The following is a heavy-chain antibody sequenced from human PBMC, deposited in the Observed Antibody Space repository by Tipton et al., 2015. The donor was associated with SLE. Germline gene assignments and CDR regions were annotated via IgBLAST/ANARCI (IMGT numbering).Heavy chain of an antibody. D-gene: IGHD1-26*01. Sequence: TLSLTCAVYGGSFSVHYWSWSWIRQPPGKGLEWIGEIDHSGRTIYNPSLKSRVTMSVDTSNNQFSLKLSSVTAADTAVYYCARETRVDATFSKYNRFEPWGQGTLVTVSP. J-gene: IGHJ5*02. CDR2: IDHSGRT. CDR3: ARETRVDATFSKYNRFEP. CDR1: GGSFSVHY. V-gene: IGHV4-34*01.